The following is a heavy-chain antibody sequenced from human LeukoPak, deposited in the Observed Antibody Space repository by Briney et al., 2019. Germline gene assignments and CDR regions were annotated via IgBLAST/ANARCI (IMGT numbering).Heavy chain of an antibody. D-gene: IGHD3-9*01. CDR3: AGVIVQSGYYPFDY. CDR1: GGSISSGDYY. V-gene: IGHV4-30-4*01. J-gene: IGHJ4*02. Sequence: SETLSLTCTVSGGSISSGDYYWSWIRQPPGKGLEWIGYIYCTGSTYYNPSLKSRVTISVDTSKNQFSLKLSSVTAADTAVYYCAGVIVQSGYYPFDYWGQGTLVTVSS. CDR2: IYCTGST.